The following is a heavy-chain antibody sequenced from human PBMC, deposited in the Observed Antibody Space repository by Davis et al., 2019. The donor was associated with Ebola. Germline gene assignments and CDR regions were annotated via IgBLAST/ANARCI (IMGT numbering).Heavy chain of an antibody. D-gene: IGHD4-17*01. CDR2: ISYDGSNK. Sequence: PGGSLRLSCAASGFTFSSYGMHWVRQAPGKGLEWVAVISYDGSNKYYADSVKGRFTISRDNSKNTLYLQMNSLRAEDTAVYYCAKAYGDYYLPYGMDVWGQGTTVTVSS. CDR1: GFTFSSYG. J-gene: IGHJ6*02. V-gene: IGHV3-30*18. CDR3: AKAYGDYYLPYGMDV.